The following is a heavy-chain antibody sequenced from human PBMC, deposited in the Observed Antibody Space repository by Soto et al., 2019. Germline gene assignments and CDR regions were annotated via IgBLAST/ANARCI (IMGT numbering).Heavy chain of an antibody. Sequence: EEQLVESGGGLVQPGGSLRLSCAASGFSVSVNLMNWVRQAPGKGLEWVSVINGAGSADYTDSVKGRFTISRDISRNTSDLKVNSLRAEDTAVYYCVRENYYYGMDVWGQGTAVTVS. CDR3: VRENYYYGMDV. CDR1: GFSVSVNL. CDR2: INGAGSA. J-gene: IGHJ6*02. V-gene: IGHV3-66*01.